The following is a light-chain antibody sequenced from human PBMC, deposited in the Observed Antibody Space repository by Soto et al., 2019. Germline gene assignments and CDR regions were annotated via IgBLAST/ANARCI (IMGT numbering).Light chain of an antibody. CDR2: SNN. CDR1: RSSIGSNT. CDR3: VAWDASLGGFYV. V-gene: IGLV1-44*01. J-gene: IGLJ1*01. Sequence: QSVLTQPPSVSGTPGQRVTISCSGSRSSIGSNTVNWYQHLPGSAPKLLIYSNNHRPSGVPDRFSASKAGASASLAISGLQSEDEGDYYCVAWDASLGGFYVFGSGTKVTVL.